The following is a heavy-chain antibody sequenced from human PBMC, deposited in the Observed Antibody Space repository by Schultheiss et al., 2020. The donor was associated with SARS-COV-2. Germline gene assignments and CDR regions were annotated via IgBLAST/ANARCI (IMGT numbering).Heavy chain of an antibody. CDR3: ARLENGYIDY. CDR1: GYSINSAYY. V-gene: IGHV4-38-2*01. CDR2: LYHSGTT. J-gene: IGHJ4*02. D-gene: IGHD3-3*01. Sequence: SETLSLTCAVSGYSINSAYYWGWIRQPPGKGLEWIGSLYHSGTTYYNPSLKSRVTISVDTSKNQFSLKLSSVTAADTAVYYCARLENGYIDYWGQGTLVTVSS.